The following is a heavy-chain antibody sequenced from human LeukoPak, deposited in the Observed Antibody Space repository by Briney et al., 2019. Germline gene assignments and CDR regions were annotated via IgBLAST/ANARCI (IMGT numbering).Heavy chain of an antibody. J-gene: IGHJ6*03. CDR1: GGSLSTYH. CDR2: IDTSGST. CDR3: AKNGDRGAYCSGGTCYPYYYYYMDV. D-gene: IGHD2-15*01. V-gene: IGHV4-4*07. Sequence: SETLSLTCTVSGGSLSTYHWNWIRQPAEKGLEWIGQIDTSGSTNYNPSLKSRVSMSVDTSKNQFSLKLSSLTAADTAVYYCAKNGDRGAYCSGGTCYPYYYYYMDVWGKGTTVTISS.